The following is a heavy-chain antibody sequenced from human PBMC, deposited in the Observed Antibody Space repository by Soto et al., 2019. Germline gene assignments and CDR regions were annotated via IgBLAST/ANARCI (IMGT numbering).Heavy chain of an antibody. D-gene: IGHD2-15*01. J-gene: IGHJ5*02. V-gene: IGHV1-69*13. CDR1: GGTFSSHA. CDR2: IIPIFGTA. CDR3: ARVESGGRIARATRFDP. Sequence: SVKVSCKASGGTFSSHAISWVRQAPGQGLEWMGGIIPIFGTANYAQKFQGRVTITADESTSTAYMELSSLRSEDTAVYYCARVESGGRIARATRFDPWGQGTLVTVSS.